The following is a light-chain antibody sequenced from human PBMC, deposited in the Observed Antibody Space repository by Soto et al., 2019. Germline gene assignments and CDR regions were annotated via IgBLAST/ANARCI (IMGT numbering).Light chain of an antibody. V-gene: IGKV3-20*01. CDR2: GAS. J-gene: IGKJ1*01. Sequence: EIVLTQSPATLSLSPGERATLSCRASQSVSSSDLAWYQQKPGQAPRLLIYGASSRATGIPDRFSGSGSGTDFTLTVSRLDPEDFAVYYCLQCGASWTFGQGTKVDIK. CDR1: QSVSSSD. CDR3: LQCGASWT.